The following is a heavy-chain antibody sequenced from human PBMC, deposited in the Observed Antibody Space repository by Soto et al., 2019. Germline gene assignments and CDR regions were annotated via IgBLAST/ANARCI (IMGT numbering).Heavy chain of an antibody. V-gene: IGHV3-23*01. CDR3: AKWDGYGDH. Sequence: EVQLLESGGDLIQPGGSLRLSCAASGFTFSSNSFTWVRQAPGKGLEYVSGISIGGDKTWHADSVKGRFTVSRDNSKKTVYLQMNRLSVDDTAVYFCAKWDGYGDHWGQGTLVTVSS. CDR2: ISIGGDKT. J-gene: IGHJ5*02. D-gene: IGHD5-12*01. CDR1: GFTFSSNS.